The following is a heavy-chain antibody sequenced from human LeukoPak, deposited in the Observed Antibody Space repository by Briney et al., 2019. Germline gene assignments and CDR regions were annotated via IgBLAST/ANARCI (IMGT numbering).Heavy chain of an antibody. J-gene: IGHJ4*02. V-gene: IGHV4-59*01. Sequence: SETLSLTCAVSGGSISNYYWNWIRQSPGKGLEWIGYIYYSGSSNYNPSLKSRVTISVDTSKNQFSLKVNSVTAADTAVYFCARLSRGSSAGFDYWGQGILVTVSS. D-gene: IGHD6-6*01. CDR1: GGSISNYY. CDR2: IYYSGSS. CDR3: ARLSRGSSAGFDY.